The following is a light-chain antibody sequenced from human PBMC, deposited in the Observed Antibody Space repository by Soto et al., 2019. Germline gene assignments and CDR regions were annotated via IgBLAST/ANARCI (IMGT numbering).Light chain of an antibody. CDR1: SSDVGGYNY. Sequence: QSALTQPPSASGSPGQSVAISCSGTSSDVGGYNYVSWYQQHPGKAPKLMIYDVNKRPSGVPDRSSGSKSGNTASLTVSGLQTEDEAAYYCISYAGSNKPAFGGGTKLTVL. CDR3: ISYAGSNKPA. J-gene: IGLJ2*01. V-gene: IGLV2-8*01. CDR2: DVN.